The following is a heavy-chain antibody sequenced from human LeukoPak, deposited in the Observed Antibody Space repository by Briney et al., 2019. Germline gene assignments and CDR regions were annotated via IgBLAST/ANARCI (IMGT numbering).Heavy chain of an antibody. Sequence: GASVKVSCKASGGTFSSYAISWVRQAPGQGLEWMGRIIPILGIANYAQKFQGRVTITADKSTSTAYMELSSLRSEDTAVYFCARDSGRPPTSFDYWGQGTLVTVSS. CDR2: IIPILGIA. V-gene: IGHV1-69*04. D-gene: IGHD1-1*01. CDR3: ARDSGRPPTSFDY. CDR1: GGTFSSYA. J-gene: IGHJ4*02.